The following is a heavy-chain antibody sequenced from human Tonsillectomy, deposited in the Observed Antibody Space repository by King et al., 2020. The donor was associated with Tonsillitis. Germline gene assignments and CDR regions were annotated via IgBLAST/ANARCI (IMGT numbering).Heavy chain of an antibody. CDR2: ISGSGVIT. D-gene: IGHD3-16*02. CDR1: GFTFSSYA. Sequence: EVQLQESGGDLVQPGGSLRLSCAASGFTFSSYAMSWVRQAPGKGLEWVSAISGSGVITYYADSVKGRFTISRDNSKNTLYLQMNSLRAEDTAVYYCANSLPDYDYVWGSYRWGFDYWGQGTLVTVSS. CDR3: ANSLPDYDYVWGSYRWGFDY. J-gene: IGHJ4*02. V-gene: IGHV3-23*01.